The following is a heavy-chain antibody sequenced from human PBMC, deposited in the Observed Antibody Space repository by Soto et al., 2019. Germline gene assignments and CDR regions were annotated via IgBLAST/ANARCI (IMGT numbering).Heavy chain of an antibody. J-gene: IGHJ6*04. CDR2: IIPIFGTA. CDR1: GGTFSSYA. Sequence: SVKVSCKASGGTFSSYAISWVRQAPGQGLEWMGGIIPIFGTANYAQKFQGRVTITADESTSRAYMELTSLRSEDTAVYYCTRPRTTDNYCYCGMDVWGNGTKVTVSS. V-gene: IGHV1-69*13. CDR3: TRPRTTDNYCYCGMDV. D-gene: IGHD1-7*01.